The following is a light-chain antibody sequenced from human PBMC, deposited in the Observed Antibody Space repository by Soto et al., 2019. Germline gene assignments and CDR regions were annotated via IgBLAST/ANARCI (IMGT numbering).Light chain of an antibody. J-gene: IGLJ1*01. CDR1: SSKIGTNS. CDR3: AAWDDSLNGHV. V-gene: IGLV1-44*01. CDR2: TTN. Sequence: QSVLTQPHSASWIPRQRVTISCSGNSSKIGTNSVHWFQQLPGTAPKLLISTTNQRPSGVPERFSGSKSGTSASLAISGLQSEDEADYYCAAWDDSLNGHVFGTGTKVTVL.